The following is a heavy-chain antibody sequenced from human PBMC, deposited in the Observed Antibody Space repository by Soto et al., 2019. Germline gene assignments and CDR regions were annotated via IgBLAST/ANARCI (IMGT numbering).Heavy chain of an antibody. Sequence: QVQLVQSGAEVKKPGASVKVSCQTSGYNFPSYGINWVRQAPGQGLEWMGWISSYSGNTKYAQNLQGRVTMTADTSTTTAYMELRSLRSDDTAVYYCARGGDCSSTSCYTPNYYYGLHVWGQGTTVIASS. D-gene: IGHD2-2*02. J-gene: IGHJ6*02. CDR1: GYNFPSYG. CDR3: ARGGDCSSTSCYTPNYYYGLHV. CDR2: ISSYSGNT. V-gene: IGHV1-18*01.